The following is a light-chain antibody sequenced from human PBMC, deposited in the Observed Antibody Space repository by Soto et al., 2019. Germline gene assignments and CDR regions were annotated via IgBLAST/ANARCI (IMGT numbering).Light chain of an antibody. CDR2: EGS. Sequence: QSVLTQPASVSGSPGQSISISCTGTSSDVETYNPVSWYQHHPGKAPKLMIYEGSKRPSGVSNRYSGSKSGNTASLTISGLPAEDEADYSCCSFVGSSTVVFGGGTKLTVL. V-gene: IGLV2-23*01. CDR1: SSDVETYNP. J-gene: IGLJ2*01. CDR3: CSFVGSSTVV.